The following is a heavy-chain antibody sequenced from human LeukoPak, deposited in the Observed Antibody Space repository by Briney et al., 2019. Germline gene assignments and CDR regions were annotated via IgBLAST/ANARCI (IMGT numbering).Heavy chain of an antibody. CDR1: AGSISSSSYY. D-gene: IGHD6-19*01. CDR3: ARQQWQPIFDY. V-gene: IGHV4-39*01. CDR2: IYYSGST. Sequence: PSETLSLTCTVSAGSISSSSYYWGWIRQPPGKGLEWIGSIYYSGSTYYNPSLKSRVTISVDTSKNQFSLKLSSVTAADTAVYYCARQQWQPIFDYWGQGTLVTVSS. J-gene: IGHJ4*02.